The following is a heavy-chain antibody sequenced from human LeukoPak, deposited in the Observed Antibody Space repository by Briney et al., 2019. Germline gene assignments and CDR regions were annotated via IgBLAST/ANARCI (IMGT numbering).Heavy chain of an antibody. CDR1: GFTFDDYG. D-gene: IGHD6-6*01. CDR3: ARDQRVTGRPDIDY. CDR2: INWNGRNV. V-gene: IGHV3-20*04. Sequence: GGSLRLSCATSGFTFDDYGMNWVRQAPGKGLEWVSNINWNGRNVDYADSVKGRFTISRDNAKNTLYLQMNNLRAEDTAMYYCARDQRVTGRPDIDYWGQGTLVIVSS. J-gene: IGHJ4*02.